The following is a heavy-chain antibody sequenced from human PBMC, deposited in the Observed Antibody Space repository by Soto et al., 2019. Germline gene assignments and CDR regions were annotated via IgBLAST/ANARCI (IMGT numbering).Heavy chain of an antibody. CDR1: GVTFSSYT. CDR3: AKKFSSGTPIWYFAMDV. CDR2: ISGSGANT. Sequence: PGGSLRLSCAASGVTFSSYTTIWVRQAPGKGLEWVSGISGSGANTYYADSVKGRVSISRDNSRNTLFLQMSSLRVDDTAVYYCAKKFSSGTPIWYFAMDVWGQGTTVTVSS. J-gene: IGHJ6*02. D-gene: IGHD5-18*01. V-gene: IGHV3-23*01.